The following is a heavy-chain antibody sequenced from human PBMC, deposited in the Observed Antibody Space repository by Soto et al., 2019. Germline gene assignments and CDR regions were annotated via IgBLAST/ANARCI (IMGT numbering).Heavy chain of an antibody. V-gene: IGHV4-4*02. CDR1: GGSISSSNW. CDR3: ARADTAMVTGGFDY. CDR2: IYHSGST. Sequence: TSETLSLTCAVSGGSISSSNWWSWVRQPPGKGLEWIGEIYHSGSTNYNPSLKSRVTISVDKSKNQFSLKLSSVTAADTAVYYCARADTAMVTGGFDYWGQGTLVTVSS. D-gene: IGHD5-18*01. J-gene: IGHJ4*02.